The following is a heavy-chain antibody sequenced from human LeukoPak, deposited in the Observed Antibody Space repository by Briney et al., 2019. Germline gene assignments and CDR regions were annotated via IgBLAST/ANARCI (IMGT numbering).Heavy chain of an antibody. Sequence: HPGGSLRLSCAASGFTFSIYAIHWVRQAPGKGLEWVAFIRFDGTDKYYADSVKGRFTVSRDNSMNTLYLQMNSLTPEDTAVYYCAGFGGNSDYWGQGTLVSVSS. CDR3: AGFGGNSDY. D-gene: IGHD4-23*01. V-gene: IGHV3-30*02. CDR2: IRFDGTDK. J-gene: IGHJ4*02. CDR1: GFTFSIYA.